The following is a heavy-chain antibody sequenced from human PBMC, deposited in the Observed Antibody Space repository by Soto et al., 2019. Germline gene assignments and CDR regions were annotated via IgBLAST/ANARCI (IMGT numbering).Heavy chain of an antibody. Sequence: GGSLRLSCAASGFTFSSYAMSWVRQAPGKGLEWVSTISGGGGTAYYADSVKGRFTISRDNSKNTLYLQMNSLRAEDTAVYYCARALLPHDAFDIWGQGTMVTVSS. J-gene: IGHJ3*02. CDR1: GFTFSSYA. CDR3: ARALLPHDAFDI. V-gene: IGHV3-23*01. CDR2: ISGGGGTA.